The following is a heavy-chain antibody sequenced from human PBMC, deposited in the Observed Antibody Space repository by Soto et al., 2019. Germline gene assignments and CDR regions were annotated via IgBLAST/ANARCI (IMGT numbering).Heavy chain of an antibody. CDR3: AHVYGGYDNFDY. Sequence: QITLKESGPTLVKPTQTLTLTCTFSGFSLSTSGVGVGWIRQPPGKALEWLALIYWDDDKRYSPSLKSRLTITKDTSKNQVVLTMTNTDPVDTATYYCAHVYGGYDNFDYWGQGTLVTVSS. CDR2: IYWDDDK. J-gene: IGHJ4*02. V-gene: IGHV2-5*02. CDR1: GFSLSTSGVG. D-gene: IGHD5-12*01.